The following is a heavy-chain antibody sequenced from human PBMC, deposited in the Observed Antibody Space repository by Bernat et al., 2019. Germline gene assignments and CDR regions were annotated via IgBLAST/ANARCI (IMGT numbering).Heavy chain of an antibody. CDR3: ARVNCSGGSCYPDY. CDR2: IYYSGST. CDR1: GGSISSGGYY. J-gene: IGHJ4*02. D-gene: IGHD2-15*01. Sequence: QVQLQESGPGLVKPSQTLSLTCTVSGGSISSGGYYWSWIRQHPGKGLEWIGYIYYSGSTYYNPSLKSRVTISVDTSKNQFTLKLSSVTAADTAVYYCARVNCSGGSCYPDYWGQGTLVTVSS. V-gene: IGHV4-31*03.